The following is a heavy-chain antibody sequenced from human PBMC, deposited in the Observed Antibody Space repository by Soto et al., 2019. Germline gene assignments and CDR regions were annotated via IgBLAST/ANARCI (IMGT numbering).Heavy chain of an antibody. Sequence: PSETLSLTCAVYGGSFSGYYWSWIRQPPGKGLEWIGEINHSGSTNYNPSLKSRVTISVDTSKNQFSLKLSSVTAADTAVYYCARRSGVATITDYFDYWGQGTLVTVSS. J-gene: IGHJ4*02. CDR2: INHSGST. V-gene: IGHV4-34*01. CDR3: ARRSGVATITDYFDY. D-gene: IGHD5-12*01. CDR1: GGSFSGYY.